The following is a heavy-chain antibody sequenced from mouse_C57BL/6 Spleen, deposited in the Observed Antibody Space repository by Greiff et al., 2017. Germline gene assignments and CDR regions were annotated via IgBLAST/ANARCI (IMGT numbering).Heavy chain of an antibody. CDR3: ARSPYYYGSSYYFDY. D-gene: IGHD1-1*01. CDR2: ISSGSSTI. V-gene: IGHV5-17*01. Sequence: EVMLVESGGGLVKPGGSLKLSCAASGFTFSDYGMHWVRQAPEKGLEWVAYISSGSSTIYYADTVKGRFTISRDNAKNTLFLQMTSLRSEDTAMYYCARSPYYYGSSYYFDYWGQGTTLTVSS. J-gene: IGHJ2*01. CDR1: GFTFSDYG.